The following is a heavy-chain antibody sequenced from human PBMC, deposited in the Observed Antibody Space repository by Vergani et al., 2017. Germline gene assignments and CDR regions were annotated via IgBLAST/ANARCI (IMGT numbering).Heavy chain of an antibody. V-gene: IGHV3-9*01. Sequence: EVQLVESGGGLVQPGRSLRLSCAASGFTFDDYAMHWVRQAPGKGLEWVSGISWNSGSIGYADSVKGRFTISRDNAKNSLYLQMNSLRAEDTALYYCAKGTTVTRGWFDYWGQGTLVTVSS. CDR2: ISWNSGSI. D-gene: IGHD4-17*01. CDR3: AKGTTVTRGWFDY. CDR1: GFTFDDYA. J-gene: IGHJ4*02.